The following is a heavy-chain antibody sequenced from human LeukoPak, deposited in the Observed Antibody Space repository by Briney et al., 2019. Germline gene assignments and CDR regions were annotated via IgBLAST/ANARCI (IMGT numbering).Heavy chain of an antibody. CDR3: ARRAGAYSHPYDY. CDR1: GFTFSNYS. Sequence: GGSLRLSCAASGFTFSNYSMNWVRQAPGKGLEWVSFIYTDNTHYSDSVKGRFTIPRDNSKNTLYLQMNSLRAEDTAVYYCARRAGAYSHPYDYWGQGTLVTVSS. J-gene: IGHJ4*02. D-gene: IGHD4/OR15-4a*01. CDR2: IYTDNT. V-gene: IGHV3-53*01.